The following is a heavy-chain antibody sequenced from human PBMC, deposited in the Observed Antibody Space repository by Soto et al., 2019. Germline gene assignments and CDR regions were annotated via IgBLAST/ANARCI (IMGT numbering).Heavy chain of an antibody. J-gene: IGHJ6*02. CDR2: ISSTTNYI. Sequence: GGSLRLSCAASGFTFTRYSMNWVRQAPGKGLEWVSSISSTTNYIYYGDSMKGRFTISRDNAKNSLYLEMNSLRAEDTAVYYCATALGAPVSHYGMDVWGQGTTVTVSS. D-gene: IGHD1-26*01. V-gene: IGHV3-21*04. CDR3: ATALGAPVSHYGMDV. CDR1: GFTFTRYS.